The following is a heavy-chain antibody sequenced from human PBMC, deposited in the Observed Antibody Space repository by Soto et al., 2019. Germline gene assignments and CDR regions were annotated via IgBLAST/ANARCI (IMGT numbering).Heavy chain of an antibody. CDR2: ISYDGGSK. D-gene: IGHD2-15*01. J-gene: IGHJ4*02. CDR1: GFTFTTYG. Sequence: QVQLVESGGGVVQPGRSLRLSCAASGFTFTTYGMHWVRQAPGKGLECVAFISYDGGSKYHSDSVRGRFTISRDTSKNALNLRMNSLRPADTAVYYWAKDFGRLLAATPDSWGQGTLVTVSS. CDR3: AKDFGRLLAATPDS. V-gene: IGHV3-30*18.